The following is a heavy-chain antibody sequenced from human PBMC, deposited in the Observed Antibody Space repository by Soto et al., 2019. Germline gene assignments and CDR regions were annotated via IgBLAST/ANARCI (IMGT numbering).Heavy chain of an antibody. Sequence: QVQLVQSGAEVKKPGASVKVSCKASGYTFTGYYMHWVRQAPGQGLEWMGWINPNSGGTNYAQKFQGRVTMTRDTSISTAYMELSRLRSDDTAVYYCVRGAAYYYGSGSYYNVGFDYWGQGTLVTVSS. CDR3: VRGAAYYYGSGSYYNVGFDY. V-gene: IGHV1-2*02. J-gene: IGHJ4*02. CDR2: INPNSGGT. D-gene: IGHD3-10*01. CDR1: GYTFTGYY.